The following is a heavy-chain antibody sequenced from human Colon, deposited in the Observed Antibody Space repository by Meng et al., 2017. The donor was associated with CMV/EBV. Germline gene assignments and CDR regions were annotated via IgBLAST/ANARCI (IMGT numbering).Heavy chain of an antibody. D-gene: IGHD2/OR15-2a*01. CDR3: VRDKGDGFNRFHYFDY. Sequence: GESLKISCAASGFTFHAYWMHWVRQVPGKGLEWVARINTDGASKTYADSVRGRFTISRDNPKDTVFLQMTSLRADGTAIYYCVRDKGDGFNRFHYFDYWAQGTQVTVSS. CDR2: INTDGASK. V-gene: IGHV3-74*01. J-gene: IGHJ4*02. CDR1: GFTFHAYW.